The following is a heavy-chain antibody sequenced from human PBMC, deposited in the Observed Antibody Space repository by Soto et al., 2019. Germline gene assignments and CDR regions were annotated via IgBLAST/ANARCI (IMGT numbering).Heavy chain of an antibody. D-gene: IGHD3-10*01. V-gene: IGHV1-69*13. CDR2: IIPIFGTA. CDR1: GGTFSSYA. CDR3: ASRRGGGSGSYYAYYYYGMDV. J-gene: IGHJ6*02. Sequence: SVKVSCKASGGTFSSYAISWVRQAPGQGLEWMGGIIPIFGTANYAQKFQGRVTITADESTSTAYMELSSLRSEDTAVYYCASRRGGGSGSYYAYYYYGMDVWGQGTTVTVSS.